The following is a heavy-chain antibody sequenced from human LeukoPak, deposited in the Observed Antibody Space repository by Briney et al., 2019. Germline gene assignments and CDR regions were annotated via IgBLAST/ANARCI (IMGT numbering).Heavy chain of an antibody. CDR2: IKQDGSEK. CDR1: GFTFSSYW. CDR3: ARTRLIGYWSMANYYYMDV. D-gene: IGHD2-2*01. V-gene: IGHV3-7*01. Sequence: PGGSLRLSCAASGFTFSSYWMSRVRQAPGKGLEWVANIKQDGSEKYYVDSVKSRFTISRDNAKNSLYLQMNSLRAEDTAVYYCARTRLIGYWSMANYYYMDVWGKGTTVTVSS. J-gene: IGHJ6*03.